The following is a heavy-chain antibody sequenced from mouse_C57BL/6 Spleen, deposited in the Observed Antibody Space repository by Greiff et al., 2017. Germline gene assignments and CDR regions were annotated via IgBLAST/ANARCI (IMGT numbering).Heavy chain of an antibody. D-gene: IGHD1-1*01. V-gene: IGHV1-26*01. CDR3: ARDTTVVESFYFDY. CDR1: GYTFTDYY. Sequence: VQLQQSGPELVKPGASVKISCKASGYTFTDYYMNWVKQSHGKSLEWIGDINPNNGGTSYNQKFKGKATLTVDKSSSTAYMELRSLTSEDSAVYYCARDTTVVESFYFDYWGQGTTLTVSS. J-gene: IGHJ2*01. CDR2: INPNNGGT.